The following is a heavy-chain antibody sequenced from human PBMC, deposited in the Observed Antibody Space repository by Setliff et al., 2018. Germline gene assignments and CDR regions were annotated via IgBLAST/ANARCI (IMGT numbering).Heavy chain of an antibody. CDR3: VRSGKFGMRFWFDQ. CDR2: INPNSGDT. V-gene: IGHV1-2*02. CDR1: GNRFTDYF. J-gene: IGHJ5*02. D-gene: IGHD1-26*01. Sequence: ASVNVSCKASGNRFTDYFLHWVRQAPGQGLEWMGWINPNSGDTHSAQKFQCRVTMTRDTSINTAYMELSSLTSDDTAFYYCVRSGKFGMRFWFDQWGQGILVTVSS.